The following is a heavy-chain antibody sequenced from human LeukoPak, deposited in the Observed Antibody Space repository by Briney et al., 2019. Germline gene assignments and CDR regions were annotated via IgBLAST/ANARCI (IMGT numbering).Heavy chain of an antibody. CDR2: ISSSGSTI. D-gene: IGHD3-3*01. J-gene: IGHJ4*02. CDR3: ARGPGRLEDFWSGFDY. CDR1: GFTFSDYY. V-gene: IGHV3-11*01. Sequence: PGGTLRLSCAASGFTFSDYYMSWIRQAPGKGLEWVSYISSSGSTIYYADSVKGRFTISRDNAKNSLYLQMNRLRAEDTAVYYCARGPGRLEDFWSGFDYWGQGTLVTVSS.